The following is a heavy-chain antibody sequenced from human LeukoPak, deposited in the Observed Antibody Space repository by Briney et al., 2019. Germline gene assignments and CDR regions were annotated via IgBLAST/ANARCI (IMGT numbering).Heavy chain of an antibody. CDR3: ARDPLFRAPIVGATRDAFDI. Sequence: PSETLSLTCTVSGGSISSYYWSWLRQPAGKGLEWLGRIYTSGSTNYNPSLKSRVTMLVGTSKNQFSLKLSSVTAADTAVYYWARDPLFRAPIVGATRDAFDIWGQGTMVTVSS. CDR2: IYTSGST. CDR1: GGSISSYY. J-gene: IGHJ3*02. D-gene: IGHD1-26*01. V-gene: IGHV4-4*07.